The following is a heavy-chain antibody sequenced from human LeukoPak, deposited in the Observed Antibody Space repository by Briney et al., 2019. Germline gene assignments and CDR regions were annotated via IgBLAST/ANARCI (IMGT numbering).Heavy chain of an antibody. V-gene: IGHV3-23*01. Sequence: AGGTLRLSCAASGFTFSSYGMSWVRQAPGKGLEWVSSISASGAMTYYADSVKGRFTVSRDNSKNTLYLQMSRLTAADTAVYYCAKDRSIGTYYTFDHWGQGTLVTVSS. CDR1: GFTFSSYG. D-gene: IGHD1-26*01. J-gene: IGHJ4*02. CDR3: AKDRSIGTYYTFDH. CDR2: ISASGAMT.